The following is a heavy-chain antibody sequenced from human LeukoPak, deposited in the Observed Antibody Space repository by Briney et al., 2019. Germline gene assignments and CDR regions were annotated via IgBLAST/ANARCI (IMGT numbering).Heavy chain of an antibody. Sequence: PSETLALTCTVSGGSISSYYWSWIRQPPGKGLEWIGYIYYSRSTNYNPSLKSRVTISVDTSKNQFSLKLSSVTAADTAVYYCARDRIVVVPAAIYYYGMDVWGQGTTVTVSS. V-gene: IGHV4-59*13. J-gene: IGHJ6*02. D-gene: IGHD2-2*01. CDR2: IYYSRST. CDR3: ARDRIVVVPAAIYYYGMDV. CDR1: GGSISSYY.